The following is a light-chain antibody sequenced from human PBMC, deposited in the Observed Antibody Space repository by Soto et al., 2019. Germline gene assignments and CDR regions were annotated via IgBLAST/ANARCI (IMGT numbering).Light chain of an antibody. CDR2: PXS. J-gene: IGKJ4*02. CDR1: QTLDAY. Sequence: DIHMTQSPSSVAASVGDRVTITXRASQTLDAYLTWFQQNQGXAPKXXXDPXSTLQRGGPSRLSGSGSGAEFTLTISSLQPEDFATYYCQQSFSPIRTFGGGTKVDIK. V-gene: IGKV1-39*01. CDR3: QQSFSPIRT.